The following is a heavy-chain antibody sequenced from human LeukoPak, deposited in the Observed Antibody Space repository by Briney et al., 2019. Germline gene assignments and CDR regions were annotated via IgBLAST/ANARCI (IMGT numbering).Heavy chain of an antibody. CDR3: GTTSTSPFDP. Sequence: SETLSLTCAVSGYSISSGYYWGWIRQPPGKGLEWIGNVYHSGTTYYNPSLKSRVTISIDTSKNQFSLKLSSVTAADTAVYYCGTTSTSPFDPWGQGTLVTVSS. D-gene: IGHD2/OR15-2a*01. CDR1: GYSISSGYY. CDR2: VYHSGTT. V-gene: IGHV4-38-2*01. J-gene: IGHJ5*02.